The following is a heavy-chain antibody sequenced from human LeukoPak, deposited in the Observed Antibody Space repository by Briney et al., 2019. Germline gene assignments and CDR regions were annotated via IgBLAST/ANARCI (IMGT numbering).Heavy chain of an antibody. V-gene: IGHV1-8*01. CDR1: GYTFTSYD. D-gene: IGHD2-15*01. Sequence: GASVKVSCKASGYTFTSYDINWVWQATGQGLEWMGWMNPNSGNTGYAQKFHGRVTMTRNTSISTAYMELSSLRSEDTAVYYCARAGGYCGRISCPYYFDYWGQGSLVAVSS. J-gene: IGHJ4*02. CDR3: ARAGGYCGRISCPYYFDY. CDR2: MNPNSGNT.